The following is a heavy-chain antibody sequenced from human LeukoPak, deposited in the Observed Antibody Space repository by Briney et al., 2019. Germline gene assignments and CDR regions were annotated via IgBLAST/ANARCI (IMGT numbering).Heavy chain of an antibody. V-gene: IGHV4-39*05. CDR1: GDSISSSSYY. CDR2: IYYSGST. J-gene: IGHJ6*03. Sequence: SETPSLTCTVSGDSISSSSYYWGWIRQPPGKGLEWIGRIYYSGSTYYNPSLKGRVTISVDKSKNQFSLKLSSVTAADTAVYYCAAHGQRWVPPGGYMDVWGKGTTVTVSS. CDR3: AAHGQRWVPPGGYMDV. D-gene: IGHD5-24*01.